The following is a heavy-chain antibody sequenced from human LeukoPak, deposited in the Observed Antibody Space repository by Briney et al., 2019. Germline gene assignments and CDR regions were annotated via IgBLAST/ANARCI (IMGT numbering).Heavy chain of an antibody. CDR2: ISAYNGHT. J-gene: IGHJ4*02. CDR1: GYTFTSYG. D-gene: IGHD5-18*01. Sequence: ASVKVSCKASGYTFTSYGFNWVRQAPGQGLEWMGLISAYNGHTNYAQKLQGRVTMTTDTSTSPAYMELRSLRFDDTDVYYCVRDEVGYGYAGSYWGQGTLVTVSA. CDR3: VRDEVGYGYAGSY. V-gene: IGHV1-18*04.